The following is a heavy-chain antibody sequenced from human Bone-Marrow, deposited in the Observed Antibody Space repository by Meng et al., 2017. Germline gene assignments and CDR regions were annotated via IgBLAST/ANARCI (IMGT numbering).Heavy chain of an antibody. CDR2: IGHSGFT. J-gene: IGHJ5*02. D-gene: IGHD6-19*01. Sequence: QPQLQESGPGLGRPPEALALTGRVSGGSIRTRGSYWGWILQPPGKGLEWIGSIGHSGFTYYTPSLKSRVTVSIDTSRNQFPLWLTSVTAADTAVYYCVRSSAWVRTGFDPWGQGTLVTVSS. CDR3: VRSSAWVRTGFDP. CDR1: GGSIRTRGSY. V-gene: IGHV4-39*01.